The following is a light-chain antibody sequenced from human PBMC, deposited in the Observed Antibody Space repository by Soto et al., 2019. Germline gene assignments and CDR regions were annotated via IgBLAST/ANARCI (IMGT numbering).Light chain of an antibody. V-gene: IGKV1-39*01. CDR2: AAS. Sequence: DIQMTQSQTSLSASVGDRVTITYRASQSISSYLNWYQQKPGKAPKLLIYAASSLQSGVPSRFSGSGSGTDFILTISRLEPEDFAMYFCQQYSTSSHTFGQGTKVDIK. CDR1: QSISSY. J-gene: IGKJ2*01. CDR3: QQYSTSSHT.